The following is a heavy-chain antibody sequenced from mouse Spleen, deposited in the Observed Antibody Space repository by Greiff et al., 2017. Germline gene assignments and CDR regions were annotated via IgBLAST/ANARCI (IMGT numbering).Heavy chain of an antibody. CDR1: GYTFTSYD. CDR2: IYPRDGST. J-gene: IGHJ1*01. CDR3: AREADYYGSSYWYFDV. Sequence: QVQLQQSGPELVKPGASVKLSCKASGYTFTSYDINWVKQRPGQGLEWIGWIYPRDGSTKYNEKFKGKATLTVDTSSSTAYMELHSLTSEDSAVYFCAREADYYGSSYWYFDVWGAGTTVTVSS. V-gene: IGHV1-85*01. D-gene: IGHD1-1*01.